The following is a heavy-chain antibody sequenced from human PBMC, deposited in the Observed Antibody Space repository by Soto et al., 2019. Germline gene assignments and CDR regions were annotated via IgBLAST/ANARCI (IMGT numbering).Heavy chain of an antibody. V-gene: IGHV3-72*01. CDR3: ARGGPYCISTSCYLGYFDF. Sequence: EVQLVESGGGLVQPGGSLRLSCAASGFTFSDHYMDWVRQAPGKGLEWVGRIRNKANSYSTEYAASVRGRFTISRDDSKNSLYLQMNSLKTEDTAVYHCARGGPYCISTSCYLGYFDFWGRGTLVTVSS. CDR1: GFTFSDHY. D-gene: IGHD2-2*01. J-gene: IGHJ2*01. CDR2: IRNKANSYST.